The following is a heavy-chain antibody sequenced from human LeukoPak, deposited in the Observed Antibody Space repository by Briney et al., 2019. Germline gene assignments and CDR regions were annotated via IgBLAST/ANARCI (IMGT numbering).Heavy chain of an antibody. J-gene: IGHJ4*02. CDR1: GDTINPYH. CDR2: VHMSGST. V-gene: IGHV4-4*07. CDR3: ARDESSRDDSGGYHY. D-gene: IGHD3-22*01. Sequence: SETLSLTCTVSGDTINPYHWTWIRQTAGKGLEWIGRVHMSGSTNYNPSLWSRAAISMDNSKNQFSLKVNSVTAADTGVYYCARDESSRDDSGGYHYWGQGTLVTVSS.